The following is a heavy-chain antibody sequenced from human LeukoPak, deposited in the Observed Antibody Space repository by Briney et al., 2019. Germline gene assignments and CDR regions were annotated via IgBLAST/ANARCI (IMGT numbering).Heavy chain of an antibody. CDR2: INHSGST. Sequence: SETLSPTCAVYGGSFSGYYWSWIRQPPGKGLEWNGEINHSGSTNYNPSLKSRVTISVDTSKNQFSLKLSSVTAADTAVYYCARGRAARGYYYYYMDVWGKGTTVTVSS. V-gene: IGHV4-34*01. CDR3: ARGRAARGYYYYYMDV. CDR1: GGSFSGYY. D-gene: IGHD6-6*01. J-gene: IGHJ6*03.